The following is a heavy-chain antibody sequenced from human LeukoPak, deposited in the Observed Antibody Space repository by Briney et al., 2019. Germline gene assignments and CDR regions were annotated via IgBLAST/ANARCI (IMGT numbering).Heavy chain of an antibody. V-gene: IGHV3-21*01. J-gene: IGHJ6*01. CDR1: GFTFSSYS. Sequence: GGSLRLSCAASGFTFSSYSMNWVRQAPGKGLEWVSSISSSSSYIYYADSVKGRFTISRDNAKNSLYLQMNSLRAEDTAVYYCARPLQTYNYGMDVWGQGTTVTVSS. CDR2: ISSSSSYI. CDR3: ARPLQTYNYGMDV.